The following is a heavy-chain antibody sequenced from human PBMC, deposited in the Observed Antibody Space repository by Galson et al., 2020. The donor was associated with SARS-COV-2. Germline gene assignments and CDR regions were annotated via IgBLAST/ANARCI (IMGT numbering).Heavy chain of an antibody. CDR2: ISYDGSNK. J-gene: IGHJ3*02. CDR3: ARVQNRGRLLWFGELVLDAFDI. V-gene: IGHV3-30-3*01. Sequence: GESLKISCAASGFTFSSYAMHWVRQAPGKGLEWVAVISYDGSNKYYADSVKGRFTISRDNSKNTLYLQMNSLRAEDTAVYYCARVQNRGRLLWFGELVLDAFDIWGQGTMVTVSS. D-gene: IGHD3-10*01. CDR1: GFTFSSYA.